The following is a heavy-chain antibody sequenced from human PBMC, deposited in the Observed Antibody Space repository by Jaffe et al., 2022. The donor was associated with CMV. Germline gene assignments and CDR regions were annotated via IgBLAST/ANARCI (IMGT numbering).Heavy chain of an antibody. D-gene: IGHD5-12*01. J-gene: IGHJ6*03. CDR3: ARELGYSGYDGGGGWDYYYYYMDV. CDR2: ISSSGSTI. Sequence: EVQLVESGGGLVQPGGSLRLSCAASGFTFSSYEMNWVRQAPGKGLEWVSYISSSGSTIYYADSVKGRFTISRDNAKNSLYLQMNSLRAEDTAVYYCARELGYSGYDGGGGWDYYYYYMDVWGKGTTVTVSS. V-gene: IGHV3-48*03. CDR1: GFTFSSYE.